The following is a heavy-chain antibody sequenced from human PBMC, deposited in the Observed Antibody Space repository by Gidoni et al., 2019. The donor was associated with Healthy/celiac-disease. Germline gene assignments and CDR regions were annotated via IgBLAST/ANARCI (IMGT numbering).Heavy chain of an antibody. D-gene: IGHD6-6*01. CDR3: ARSLRRAARPDKFDY. J-gene: IGHJ4*02. V-gene: IGHV4-39*01. CDR1: GGSISSSSYY. Sequence: QLQLQESGPGLVKPSETLSLTCTVSGGSISSSSYYWGWIRQPPGKGLEWIGSIYYSGSTYYNPSLKSRVTISVDTSKNQFSLKLSSVTAADTAVYYCARSLRRAARPDKFDYWGQGTLVTVSS. CDR2: IYYSGST.